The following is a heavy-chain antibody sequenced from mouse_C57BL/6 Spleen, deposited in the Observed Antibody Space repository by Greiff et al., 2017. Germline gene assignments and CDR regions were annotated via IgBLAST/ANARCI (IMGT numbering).Heavy chain of an antibody. J-gene: IGHJ4*01. CDR2: ISSGSSTI. Sequence: EVLLVESGGGLVKPGGSLKLSCAASGFTFSDYGMHWVRPAPEKGLEWVAYISSGSSTIYYADTVKGRFTISRDNAKNTLFLQMTSLRSEDTAMYYNARLLDSSIYNTMDYWGQGTTVTVAA. V-gene: IGHV5-17*01. D-gene: IGHD3-2*02. CDR3: ARLLDSSIYNTMDY. CDR1: GFTFSDYG.